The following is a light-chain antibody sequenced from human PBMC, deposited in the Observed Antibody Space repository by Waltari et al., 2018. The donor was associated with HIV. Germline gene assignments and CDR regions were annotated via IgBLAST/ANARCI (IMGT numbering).Light chain of an antibody. V-gene: IGKV3-20*01. Sequence: IVLTQSPGPLSLSPGVTATLSCRPSQRVRSASLAWYQQKPGQAPRLLLFGASSRAPGIPDRFSGSGAVTDFILTISRLQPEDCAVYYCQQYAASPLTFGGGTRVEIK. CDR2: GAS. CDR3: QQYAASPLT. CDR1: QRVRSAS. J-gene: IGKJ4*01.